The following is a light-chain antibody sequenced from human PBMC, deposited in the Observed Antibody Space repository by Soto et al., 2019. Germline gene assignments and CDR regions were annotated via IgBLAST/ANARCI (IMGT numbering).Light chain of an antibody. Sequence: QSALTQPASVSGSPGQSITISCTGTGSDVGDYNYVSWYQQHPGKAPKLMLYDVSNRPSGISNRFSGSKSGNTASLTISGLQAEDEADYYCSSYTSSSTLFGTGTKVTVL. CDR2: DVS. V-gene: IGLV2-14*01. CDR1: GSDVGDYNY. CDR3: SSYTSSSTL. J-gene: IGLJ1*01.